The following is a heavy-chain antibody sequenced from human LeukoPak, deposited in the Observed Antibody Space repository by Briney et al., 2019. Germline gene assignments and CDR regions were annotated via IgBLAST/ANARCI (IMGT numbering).Heavy chain of an antibody. CDR2: ISSSGSTI. D-gene: IGHD4-17*01. CDR3: ARLTTVTLGDAFDI. V-gene: IGHV3-11*04. CDR1: GFTFSDYY. Sequence: GGSLRLSCAASGFTFSDYYMSWIRQAPGKGLEWVSYISSSGSTIYYADSVKGRFTISRDNAKNSLYLQMNSLRAEDTAVYYCARLTTVTLGDAFDIWGQGTMVTVSS. J-gene: IGHJ3*02.